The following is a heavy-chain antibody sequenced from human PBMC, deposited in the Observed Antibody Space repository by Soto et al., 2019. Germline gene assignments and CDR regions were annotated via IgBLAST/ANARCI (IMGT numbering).Heavy chain of an antibody. V-gene: IGHV4-59*01. J-gene: IGHJ4*02. Sequence: SETLSFTCTVSGGSISSYYWGWIRQPPGKGLEWIGSIYYSGSTNYNPSLKSRVTISVDTSKNQFSLKLSSVTAADTAVYYCARIYYDSSGYYYRSYFDYWGQGTLVTVSS. CDR3: ARIYYDSSGYYYRSYFDY. CDR2: IYYSGST. D-gene: IGHD3-22*01. CDR1: GGSISSYY.